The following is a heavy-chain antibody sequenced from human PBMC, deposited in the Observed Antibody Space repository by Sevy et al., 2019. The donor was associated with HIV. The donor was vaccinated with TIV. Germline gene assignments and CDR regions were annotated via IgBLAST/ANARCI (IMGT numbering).Heavy chain of an antibody. CDR1: GFTFSSYA. CDR3: AKAPNGYYCSGREGYYFDY. D-gene: IGHD3-10*01. J-gene: IGHJ4*02. CDR2: ISGSGGST. Sequence: GESLKISCAASGFTFSSYAMSWVRQAPGKGLEWVSAISGSGGSTYYADSVKGRFTISRDNSKNTLYLQMNSLRAEDTAVYYCAKAPNGYYCSGREGYYFDYWGQGTLVTVSS. V-gene: IGHV3-23*01.